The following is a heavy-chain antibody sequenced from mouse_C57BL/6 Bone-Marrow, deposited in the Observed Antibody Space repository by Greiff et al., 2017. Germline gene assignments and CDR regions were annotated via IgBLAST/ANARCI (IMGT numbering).Heavy chain of an antibody. CDR2: ITHSGET. V-gene: IGHV12-3*01. CDR3: AGDRRYYGSRGAY. D-gene: IGHD1-1*01. Sequence: VQRVESGPGLVKPSQSLFLTCSITGFPITSGYYWIWIRQSPGKPLEWMGYITHSGETFYNPSLQSPISITRETSKNQFFLQLNSVTTEDTAMYYCAGDRRYYGSRGAYWGQGTLVTVSA. J-gene: IGHJ3*01. CDR1: GFPITSGYY.